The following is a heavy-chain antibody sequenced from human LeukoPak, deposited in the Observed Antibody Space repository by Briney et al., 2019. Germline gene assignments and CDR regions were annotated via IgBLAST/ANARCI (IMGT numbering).Heavy chain of an antibody. J-gene: IGHJ4*02. V-gene: IGHV1-69*13. Sequence: ASVKVSCKASGGTFSSYAISWVRQAPGQGLEWMGGIIPIFGTANYAQKFQGRVTITADESTSTAYMELGSLRSEDTAVYYCARDIPLGYCSSTSCHAYYFDYWGQGTLVTVSS. CDR3: ARDIPLGYCSSTSCHAYYFDY. CDR1: GGTFSSYA. D-gene: IGHD2-2*01. CDR2: IIPIFGTA.